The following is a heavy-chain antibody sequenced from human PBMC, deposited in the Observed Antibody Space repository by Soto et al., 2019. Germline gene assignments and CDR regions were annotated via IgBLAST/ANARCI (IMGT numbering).Heavy chain of an antibody. Sequence: GGSLRLSCVASGFTFSGYWMSWVRQTPGKGPEWVTNTKPDGSETYYLDSVTGRFTISRDNVRNSLYLQMSSLRGDDTAVYYCARDDGYRSMDYWGQGALVTVSS. V-gene: IGHV3-7*03. CDR2: TKPDGSET. J-gene: IGHJ4*02. CDR1: GFTFSGYW. D-gene: IGHD5-18*01. CDR3: ARDDGYRSMDY.